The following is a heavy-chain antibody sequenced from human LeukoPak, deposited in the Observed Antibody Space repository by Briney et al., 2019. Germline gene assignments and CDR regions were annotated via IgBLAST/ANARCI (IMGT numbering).Heavy chain of an antibody. CDR2: ISGSGGST. V-gene: IGHV3-23*01. D-gene: IGHD3-10*01. Sequence: GGSLRLSCAASGFTFSNYATSWVRQAPGKGLEWVSAISGSGGSTYYADSVKGRFTISRDNSKNTLYLQMNSLRAADTAVYYCAKGSMARGAPNEYWGQGTLVTVST. CDR1: GFTFSNYA. J-gene: IGHJ4*02. CDR3: AKGSMARGAPNEY.